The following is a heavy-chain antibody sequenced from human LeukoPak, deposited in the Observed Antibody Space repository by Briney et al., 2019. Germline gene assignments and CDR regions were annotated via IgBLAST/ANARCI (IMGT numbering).Heavy chain of an antibody. V-gene: IGHV3-21*01. CDR2: ISSSSSYI. Sequence: GGSLRLSCGASGFXFSSYSMNWVRQAPGKGLEWVSSISSSSSYIYYADSVKGRFTISRDNAKNSLYLQMNSLRAEDTAVYYCARVGVVVITTLDYWGQGTLVTVSS. CDR1: GFXFSSYS. CDR3: ARVGVVVITTLDY. D-gene: IGHD3-22*01. J-gene: IGHJ4*02.